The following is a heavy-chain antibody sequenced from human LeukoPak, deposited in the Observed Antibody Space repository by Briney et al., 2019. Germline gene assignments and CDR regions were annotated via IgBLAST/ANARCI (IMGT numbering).Heavy chain of an antibody. J-gene: IGHJ5*02. CDR3: ARGPDGYNFYNWFDP. CDR2: INPNSGGT. D-gene: IGHD5-24*01. V-gene: IGHV1-2*02. Sequence: ASVKVSCKASGYTFTGYYMHWVRQAPGQGLEWMGWINPNSGGTNYAQKFQGRVTMTRDTSISTAHMELSRLRSDDTAVYYCARGPDGYNFYNWFDPWGQGTLVTVSS. CDR1: GYTFTGYY.